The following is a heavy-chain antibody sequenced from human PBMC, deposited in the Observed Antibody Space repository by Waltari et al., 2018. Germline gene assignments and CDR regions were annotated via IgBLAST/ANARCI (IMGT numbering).Heavy chain of an antibody. CDR2: INHSGST. V-gene: IGHV4-34*01. CDR3: ARGRHWKVAAAGGFDY. J-gene: IGHJ4*02. Sequence: QVQLQQWGAGLLKPSETLSLTCAVYGGSFSGYYWSWIRQPPGKGLEWIGEINHSGSTNYNPSLKSRVTISVDTSKNQFSLKLSSVTAADTAVYYCARGRHWKVAAAGGFDYWGQGTLVTVSS. CDR1: GGSFSGYY. D-gene: IGHD6-13*01.